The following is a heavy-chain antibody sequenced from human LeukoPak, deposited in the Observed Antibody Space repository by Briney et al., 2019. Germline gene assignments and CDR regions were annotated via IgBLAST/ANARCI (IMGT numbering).Heavy chain of an antibody. Sequence: GTSLRLSCTASGYTFSDYGMHWVRQAPGKGLEWLSVISYSGVVKFYADSVKGRFTISRDNSKNTLYLQMNSLRAEDTAVYYCAILAGNPYWGPGTLVTVSS. D-gene: IGHD2-21*01. V-gene: IGHV3-33*08. J-gene: IGHJ4*02. CDR1: GYTFSDYG. CDR3: AILAGNPY. CDR2: ISYSGVVK.